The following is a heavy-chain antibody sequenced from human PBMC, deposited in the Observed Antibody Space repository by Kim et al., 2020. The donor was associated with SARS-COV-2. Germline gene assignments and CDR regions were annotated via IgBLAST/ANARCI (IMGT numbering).Heavy chain of an antibody. J-gene: IGHJ6*02. V-gene: IGHV1-46*01. CDR1: GYTFTSYY. Sequence: ASVKVSCKASGYTFTSYYMHWVRQAPGQGLEWMGIINPSGGSTSYAQKFQGRVTMTRDTSTSTVYMELSSLRSEDTAVYYCARVELGYCSSTSCYAPYYYYYGMDVWGQGTTVTVSS. CDR3: ARVELGYCSSTSCYAPYYYYYGMDV. CDR2: INPSGGST. D-gene: IGHD2-2*01.